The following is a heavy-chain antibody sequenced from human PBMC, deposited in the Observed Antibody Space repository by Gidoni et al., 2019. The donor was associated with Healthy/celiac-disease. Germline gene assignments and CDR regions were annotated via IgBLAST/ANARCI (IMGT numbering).Heavy chain of an antibody. CDR2: IWYDGSNK. CDR3: ARDFGYSYGYYYGMDV. Sequence: QVQLVESGGGVVPPGRSLRLTCAASGFTFSSYGMHWVRQAPGKGLEWVAVIWYDGSNKYYADSVKGRFTISRDNSKNTLYLQINSLRAEDTAVYYCARDFGYSYGYYYGMDVWGQGTTVTVSS. J-gene: IGHJ6*02. D-gene: IGHD5-18*01. V-gene: IGHV3-33*01. CDR1: GFTFSSYG.